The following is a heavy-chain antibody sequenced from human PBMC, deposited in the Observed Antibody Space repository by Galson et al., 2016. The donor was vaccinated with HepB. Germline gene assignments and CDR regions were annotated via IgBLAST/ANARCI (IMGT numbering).Heavy chain of an antibody. CDR3: SRDWEPETLEISDI. CDR2: VSAKKHDS. D-gene: IGHD1-26*01. J-gene: IGHJ4*02. V-gene: IGHV1-18*01. CDR1: GYTFITYG. Sequence: SVKVSCKASGYTFITYGISWFRQAPGQGLEWMGWVSAKKHDSNYAQKFKGRVTMTTDTSTTTAYMELTRLTSDDTAVYYCSRDWEPETLEISDIWGQGTLVTVSS.